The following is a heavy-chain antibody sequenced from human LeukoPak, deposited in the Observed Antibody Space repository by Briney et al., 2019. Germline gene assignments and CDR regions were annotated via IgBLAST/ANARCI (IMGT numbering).Heavy chain of an antibody. CDR1: GYSFTRYG. J-gene: IGHJ4*02. CDR3: ARLYSSSWPPFDN. D-gene: IGHD6-13*01. CDR2: ISGYNGDT. V-gene: IGHV1-18*01. Sequence: ASVKVSCKASGYSFTRYGVSWVRQAPGQKLEWMGWISGYNGDTTYTEELQGRVTMTTDTSTNTAYMELRGLTSDDTALYFCARLYSSSWPPFDNWGQGTLVTVSS.